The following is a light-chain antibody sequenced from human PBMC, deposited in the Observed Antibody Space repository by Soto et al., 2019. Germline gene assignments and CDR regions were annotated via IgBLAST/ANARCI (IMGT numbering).Light chain of an antibody. V-gene: IGKV3-20*01. J-gene: IGKJ1*01. CDR3: QQYWSSPRT. CDR2: GAS. Sequence: EIVLTQSPGILSLSPGERATLSCRASQSVSTTYLAWYQQKPGQAPRLLIYGASSRATGIPDRFSGSGSGTDFTLTISRLEPEDFAVYYCQQYWSSPRTFGQGTKVEIK. CDR1: QSVSTTY.